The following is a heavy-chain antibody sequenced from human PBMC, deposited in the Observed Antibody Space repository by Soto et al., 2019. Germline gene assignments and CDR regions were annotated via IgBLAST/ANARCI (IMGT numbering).Heavy chain of an antibody. CDR2: INSEGNSA. V-gene: IGHV3-74*01. J-gene: IGHJ4*02. Sequence: EVQLVESGGGLVQPGGSLRLSCAASGFTFSSYWMHWVRQAPGKGLVWVSRINSEGNSASYADSVKGRFTISRDNAENTLYLQMHNLRAEDTAVYYCARRRPDSSSWSFDYWGQGTLVTVSS. CDR3: ARRRPDSSSWSFDY. D-gene: IGHD6-13*01. CDR1: GFTFSSYW.